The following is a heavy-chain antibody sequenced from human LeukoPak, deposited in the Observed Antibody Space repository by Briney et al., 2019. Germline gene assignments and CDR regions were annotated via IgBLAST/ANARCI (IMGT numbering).Heavy chain of an antibody. J-gene: IGHJ3*02. Sequence: GGSLRLSCAASGFTFSNAWMSWVRQAPGKGLELVANIKQDRSEKYYVDSVKGRFTISRDNAKNSLYLQMNSLRAEDTALYYCAKDMDPNYYYDSSGYYFRANAFDIWGQGTMVTLSS. D-gene: IGHD3-22*01. V-gene: IGHV3-7*03. CDR2: IKQDRSEK. CDR3: AKDMDPNYYYDSSGYYFRANAFDI. CDR1: GFTFSNAW.